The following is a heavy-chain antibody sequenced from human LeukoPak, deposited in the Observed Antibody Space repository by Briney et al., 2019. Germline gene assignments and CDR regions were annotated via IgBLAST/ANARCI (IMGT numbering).Heavy chain of an antibody. J-gene: IGHJ6*02. V-gene: IGHV3-15*01. Sequence: GGSLRLSCAAPGFTFNNAWMSWVRQAPGKGLEWVGRIRNKIDGGTTDYSAPVKGRFTISRDDSKHTIYLQMNSLKFEDTAVYYCTTATAGYCSSTSCYPYSDYNMDVWGHGTTVTVSS. D-gene: IGHD2-2*01. CDR3: TTATAGYCSSTSCYPYSDYNMDV. CDR2: IRNKIDGGTT. CDR1: GFTFNNAW.